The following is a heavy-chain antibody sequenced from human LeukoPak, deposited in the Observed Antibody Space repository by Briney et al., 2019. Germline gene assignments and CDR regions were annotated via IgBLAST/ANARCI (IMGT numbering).Heavy chain of an antibody. CDR1: GFTFSSYW. Sequence: GGSLRLSCAASGFTFSSYWMSWVRQAPGKGLEWVSSISSSSSYIYYADSVKGRFTISRDNAKNSLYLQMNSLRAEDTAVYYCARRIAAAGTKFYFDYWGQGTLVTVSS. D-gene: IGHD6-13*01. CDR3: ARRIAAAGTKFYFDY. CDR2: ISSSSSYI. J-gene: IGHJ4*02. V-gene: IGHV3-21*04.